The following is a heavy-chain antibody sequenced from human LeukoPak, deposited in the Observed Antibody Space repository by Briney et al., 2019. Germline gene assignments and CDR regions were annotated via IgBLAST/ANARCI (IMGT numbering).Heavy chain of an antibody. CDR3: ARQVLPAALNWFDP. Sequence: SETLSLTCTVSGGSVSSGSYYWSWIRQPPGKGLEWMGYIYYSGSTNYNPSLKSRVTISVDTSKNQFSLKLSSVTAADTAVYYCARQVLPAALNWFDPWGQGTLVTVSS. J-gene: IGHJ5*02. D-gene: IGHD2-2*01. CDR1: GGSVSSGSYY. V-gene: IGHV4-61*01. CDR2: IYYSGST.